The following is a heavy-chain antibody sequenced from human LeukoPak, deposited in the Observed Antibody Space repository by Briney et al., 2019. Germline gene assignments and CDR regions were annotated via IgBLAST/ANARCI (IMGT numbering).Heavy chain of an antibody. CDR3: ARDSMIVGWYFQH. CDR2: ISSGGST. J-gene: IGHJ1*01. V-gene: IGHV3-66*01. D-gene: IGHD3-22*01. CDR1: GFTVSSKY. Sequence: GGSLRRSWEASGFTVSSKYMSWVRQDPGKGLEWVSVISSGGSTNYADSVKGRFTISRDNSKNTLNLQMNSLRAEDTAVYYCARDSMIVGWYFQHWGQGTLVTVSS.